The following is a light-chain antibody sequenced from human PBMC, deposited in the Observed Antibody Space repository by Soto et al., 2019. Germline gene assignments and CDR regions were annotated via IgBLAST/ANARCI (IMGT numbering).Light chain of an antibody. CDR1: QSLLQRNGHNY. V-gene: IGKV2-28*01. CDR2: LAS. Sequence: DIVLTQSPVYLPVTPGEPASISCRSSQSLLQRNGHNYVDWYVQKAGQSPHLLIYLASSRATGVPDRFSGSGSGTNFTLEISRVEAEDGGLYYCMQGLQTPWITFGQGTRLDIK. CDR3: MQGLQTPWIT. J-gene: IGKJ5*01.